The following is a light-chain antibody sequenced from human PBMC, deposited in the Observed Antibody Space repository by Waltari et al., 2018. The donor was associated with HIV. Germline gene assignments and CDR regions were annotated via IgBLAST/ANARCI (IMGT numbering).Light chain of an antibody. V-gene: IGKV1-5*03. CDR2: KAS. Sequence: DIQMTQSTSTLSAYIGDRVTITCRASQSISSWLAWYQQKPGKAPKLLIYKASSLESGVPSRFSGSGSGTEFTLTISSLQPDDSATYYCQQYNSYSYTFGQGTKLEIK. CDR3: QQYNSYSYT. J-gene: IGKJ2*01. CDR1: QSISSW.